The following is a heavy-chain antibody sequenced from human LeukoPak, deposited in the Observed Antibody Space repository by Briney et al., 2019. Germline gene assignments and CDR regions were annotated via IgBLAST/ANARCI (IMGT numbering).Heavy chain of an antibody. D-gene: IGHD3-22*01. J-gene: IGHJ4*02. Sequence: GGSLRLSCAASGLNFASYAMAWVRQAPGKGLEWVAVISYGGNNKYYADSVKGRFTISRDNSKNTLYLQMNSLRAEDTAVYYCERDYYDSSGSYGYWGQGTLVTVSS. V-gene: IGHV3-30-3*01. CDR1: GLNFASYA. CDR2: ISYGGNNK. CDR3: ERDYYDSSGSYGY.